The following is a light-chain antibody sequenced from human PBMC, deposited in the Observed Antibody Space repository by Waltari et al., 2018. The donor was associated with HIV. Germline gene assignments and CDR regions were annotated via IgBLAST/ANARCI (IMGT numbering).Light chain of an antibody. J-gene: IGLJ3*02. CDR1: SSDVGGYKY. CDR3: SSYTTSSTWV. Sequence: QSALTQPASVSGSPGQSITISCTGTSSDVGGYKYVSWYLQQPGKAPKLLISGVSNRPSGVSNRFSGSKSGNTASLTISGLQAEDEADYYCSSYTTSSTWVFGGGTKLTVL. V-gene: IGLV2-14*01. CDR2: GVS.